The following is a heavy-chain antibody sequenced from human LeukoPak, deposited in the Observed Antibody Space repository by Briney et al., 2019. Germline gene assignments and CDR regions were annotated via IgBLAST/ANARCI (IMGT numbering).Heavy chain of an antibody. J-gene: IGHJ5*02. CDR2: INHSGST. Sequence: SETLSLTCAVYGGSFSGYYWSWIRQPPGKGLEWIGEINHSGSTNYNPSLKSRVTISVDTSKNQFSLKLSSVTAADTAVYYCARGIMITFGGLSRPGWFDPWGQGTLVTVSS. D-gene: IGHD3-16*01. CDR3: ARGIMITFGGLSRPGWFDP. V-gene: IGHV4-34*01. CDR1: GGSFSGYY.